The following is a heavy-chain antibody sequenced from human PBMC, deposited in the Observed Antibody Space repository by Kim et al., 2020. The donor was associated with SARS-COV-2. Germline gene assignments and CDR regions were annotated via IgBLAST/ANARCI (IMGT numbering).Heavy chain of an antibody. D-gene: IGHD3-3*01. CDR2: IYYSGST. CDR1: GGSISSSSYY. J-gene: IGHJ5*02. CDR3: ARQRQSLADYDFWSGYYPNWFDP. V-gene: IGHV4-39*01. Sequence: SETLSLTCTVSGGSISSSSYYWGWIRQPPGKGLEWIGSIYYSGSTYYNPSLKSRVTISVDTSKNQFSLKLSSVTAADTAVYYCARQRQSLADYDFWSGYYPNWFDPWGQGTLVTVSS.